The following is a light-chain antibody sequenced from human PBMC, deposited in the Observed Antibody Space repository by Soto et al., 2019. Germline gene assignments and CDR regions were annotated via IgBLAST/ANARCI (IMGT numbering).Light chain of an antibody. CDR2: RNN. V-gene: IGLV1-47*01. CDR3: AAWDSNLGGPA. J-gene: IGLJ2*01. Sequence: QSVLTQPPSASGTPGQRVTISCSGSSSNIGSKYVYWYQQLPGTAPKLLMYRNNQRPSGVPARFSGSKSGTSASLAISGLRSEDEADYHCAAWDSNLGGPAFGGGTKLTVL. CDR1: SSNIGSKY.